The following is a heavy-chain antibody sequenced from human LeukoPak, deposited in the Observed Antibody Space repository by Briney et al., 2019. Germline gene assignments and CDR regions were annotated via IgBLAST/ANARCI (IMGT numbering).Heavy chain of an antibody. V-gene: IGHV1-69*13. Sequence: ASVKVSFKASGGTFSSYAISWVRQAPGQGLEWMGGIIPIFGTANYAQKFQGRVTITADESTSTAYMELSSLRSEDTAVYYCARGRLVVPAATPRDYYYYGMDGWGKGTTVTASS. CDR1: GGTFSSYA. CDR2: IIPIFGTA. CDR3: ARGRLVVPAATPRDYYYYGMDG. D-gene: IGHD2-2*01. J-gene: IGHJ6*04.